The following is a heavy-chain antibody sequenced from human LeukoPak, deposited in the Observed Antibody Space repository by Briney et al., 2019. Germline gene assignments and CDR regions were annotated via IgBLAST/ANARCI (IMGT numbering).Heavy chain of an antibody. CDR2: ISAYNGNT. V-gene: IGHV1-18*01. J-gene: IGHJ4*02. CDR1: GYTFTSYG. CDR3: ARERGYDSSGYYYVPPSDY. D-gene: IGHD3-22*01. Sequence: GASVKVSCKASGYTFTSYGISWVRQAPGQGLEWMGWISAYNGNTNYAQKLQGRVTMTTDTSTSTAYMELRSLRSDDTAVYYCARERGYDSSGYYYVPPSDYWGQGTLVTVSS.